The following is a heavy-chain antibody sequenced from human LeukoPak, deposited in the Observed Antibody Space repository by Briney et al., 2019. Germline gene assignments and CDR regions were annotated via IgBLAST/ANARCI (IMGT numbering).Heavy chain of an antibody. D-gene: IGHD4-17*01. Sequence: PGGSLRLSCAASGFTFSSYAMSWVRQAPGKGLEWVSAISGSGGSTYYADSVKGRFTISRDNSKNTLYLQMNSLRAEDTAVYSCAKLWSSVTTGPWYFDYWGQGTLVTASS. J-gene: IGHJ4*02. CDR1: GFTFSSYA. CDR3: AKLWSSVTTGPWYFDY. V-gene: IGHV3-23*01. CDR2: ISGSGGST.